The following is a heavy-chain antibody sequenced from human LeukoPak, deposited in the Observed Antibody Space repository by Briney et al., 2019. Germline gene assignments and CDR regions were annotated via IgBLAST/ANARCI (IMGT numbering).Heavy chain of an antibody. CDR3: ARDRSTYYYDSSGYPLRGMDV. V-gene: IGHV1-2*02. D-gene: IGHD3-22*01. CDR1: GGTFSSHA. J-gene: IGHJ6*02. CDR2: INPNSGGT. Sequence: ASVKDSCKASGGTFSSHAISWVRQAPGQGLEWMGWINPNSGGTNYAQKFQGRVTMTRGTSISTAYMELSRLRSDDTAVYYCARDRSTYYYDSSGYPLRGMDVWGQGTTVTVSS.